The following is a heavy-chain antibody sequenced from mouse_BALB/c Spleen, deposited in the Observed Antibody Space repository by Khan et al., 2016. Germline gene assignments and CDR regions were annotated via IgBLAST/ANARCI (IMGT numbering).Heavy chain of an antibody. CDR3: ARPTYYYGTTFLDF. CDR1: GYTFTNYI. J-gene: IGHJ2*01. V-gene: IGHV1S136*01. CDR2: INPYNDVT. D-gene: IGHD1-1*01. Sequence: VQLQQSGPELVKPGASVKMSCMVSGYTFTNYIIHWVKQRPGQGLEWIGYINPYNDVTKYNEKFKGKATLTSDKSSSTAYMELSSLTSEDSAVYYCARPTYYYGTTFLDFWGEGTARTVSS.